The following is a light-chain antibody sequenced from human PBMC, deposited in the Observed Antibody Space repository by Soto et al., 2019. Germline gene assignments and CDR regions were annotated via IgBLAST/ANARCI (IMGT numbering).Light chain of an antibody. CDR2: DAY. Sequence: DIQMTQSPPSLSASVGDRVTITCQASRDIGNSLNWYQAKPGQAPKLVIYDAYNLETGVPSTFSGSGYGTLFTFTISGLRPEDIATYYCQKSDHLPLFGPGTKVDLK. J-gene: IGKJ3*01. CDR1: RDIGNS. CDR3: QKSDHLPL. V-gene: IGKV1-33*01.